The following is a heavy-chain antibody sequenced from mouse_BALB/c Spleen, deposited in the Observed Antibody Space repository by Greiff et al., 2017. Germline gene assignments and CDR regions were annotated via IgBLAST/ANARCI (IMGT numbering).Heavy chain of an antibody. CDR2: ISSGGST. D-gene: IGHD1-1*01. V-gene: IGHV5-6-5*01. Sequence: EVHLVESGGGLVKPGGSLKLSCAASGFTFSSYAMSWVRQTPEKRLEWVASISSGGSTYYPDSVKGRFTISRDNARNILYLQMSSLRSEDTAMYYCARGHYYGSSIPFDDWGQGTTLTVSS. J-gene: IGHJ2*01. CDR3: ARGHYYGSSIPFDD. CDR1: GFTFSSYA.